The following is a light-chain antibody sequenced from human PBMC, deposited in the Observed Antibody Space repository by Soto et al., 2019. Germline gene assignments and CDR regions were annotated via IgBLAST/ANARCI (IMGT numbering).Light chain of an antibody. J-gene: IGLJ1*01. V-gene: IGLV1-51*01. CDR2: DDN. CDR3: GSWDSSLSDYV. Sequence: QSMLTQPPSVSAAPGQKVTISCSGSSSNIGGNSVSWYQQLPGTAPKLLIYDDNKRPSGIPDRFSGSKSGTSATLGITGFQTGDEADYYCGSWDSSLSDYVFGTGTKVTVL. CDR1: SSNIGGNS.